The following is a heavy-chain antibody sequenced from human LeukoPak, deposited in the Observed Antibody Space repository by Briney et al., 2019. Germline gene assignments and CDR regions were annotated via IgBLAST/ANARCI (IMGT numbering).Heavy chain of an antibody. V-gene: IGHV3-30*18. D-gene: IGHD1-1*01. CDR3: AKDGPVYSGTFDY. J-gene: IGHJ4*02. CDR2: ISYDGSNR. Sequence: GGSLRLSCAASGFTFSDYNMNWLRQAPGKGLEWVAVISYDGSNRYYADSVKGRFTISRDNSKNTLYLQMNSLRAEDTAVYYCAKDGPVYSGTFDYWGQGTLVTVSS. CDR1: GFTFSDYN.